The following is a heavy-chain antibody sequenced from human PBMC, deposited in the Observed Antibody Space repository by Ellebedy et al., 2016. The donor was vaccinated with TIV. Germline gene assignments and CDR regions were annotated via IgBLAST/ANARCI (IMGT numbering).Heavy chain of an antibody. V-gene: IGHV4-4*07. CDR3: AGSQMHEFGSYPGFDY. CDR1: GGSISSYY. D-gene: IGHD1-26*01. J-gene: IGHJ4*02. Sequence: MPGGSLRLSCTVSGGSISSYYWSWIRQPAGKGLEWIGRIYTSGSTNYNPSLKSRVTMSVDTSKNQFSLKLSSVTAADTAVYYCAGSQMHEFGSYPGFDYWGQGTLVTVSS. CDR2: IYTSGST.